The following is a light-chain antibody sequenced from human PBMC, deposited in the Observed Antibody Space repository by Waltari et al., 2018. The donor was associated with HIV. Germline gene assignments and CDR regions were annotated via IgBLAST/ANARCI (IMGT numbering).Light chain of an antibody. CDR3: AALDDSLNGYV. J-gene: IGLJ1*01. CDR1: SSNIGNNA. CDR2: YDD. V-gene: IGLV1-36*01. Sequence: QSVLTQPPSVSEAPRQRVTISCSGSSSNIGNNAVNWYQHLPGKAPKLLIYYDDLLPSGVSDRFSGSKSGTSASLAISGLQSEDDADYYCAALDDSLNGYVFGTGTKVTVL.